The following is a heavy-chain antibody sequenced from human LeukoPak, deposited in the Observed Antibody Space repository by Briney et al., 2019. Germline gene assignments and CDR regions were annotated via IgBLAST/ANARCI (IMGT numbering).Heavy chain of an antibody. Sequence: SETLSLTCTVSGGSITYYYWSWIRQPPGKGLEWIGYMYYSGSTDYNLSLKGRVTISVDTSKNQFSLKLRSVTAADTAVYYCARRVGKAADGNPFDIWGQGTMVTVSS. CDR1: GGSITYYY. CDR3: ARRVGKAADGNPFDI. J-gene: IGHJ3*02. D-gene: IGHD6-13*01. V-gene: IGHV4-59*08. CDR2: MYYSGST.